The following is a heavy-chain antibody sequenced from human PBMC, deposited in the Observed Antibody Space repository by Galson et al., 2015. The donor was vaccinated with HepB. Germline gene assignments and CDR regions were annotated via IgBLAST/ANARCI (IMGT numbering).Heavy chain of an antibody. J-gene: IGHJ4*02. CDR2: ISYDGSNK. V-gene: IGHV3-30*18. Sequence: SLRLSCAASGFTFSSYGMHWVRQAPGKGLEWVAVISYDGSNKYYADSVKGRFTISRDNSKNTLYLQMDSLRAEDTAVYYCAKGGVDIVVVVAATPGADYWGQGTLVTVSS. CDR1: GFTFSSYG. D-gene: IGHD2-15*01. CDR3: AKGGVDIVVVVAATPGADY.